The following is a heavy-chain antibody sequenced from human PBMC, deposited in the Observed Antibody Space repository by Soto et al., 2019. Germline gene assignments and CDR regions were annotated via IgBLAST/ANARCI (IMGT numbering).Heavy chain of an antibody. CDR3: AKGGCSGGSCYTLDY. CDR1: GFTFSGYA. D-gene: IGHD2-15*01. CDR2: ISGGGGSA. Sequence: EVQLLESGGGFVQPGVSLRLSCAASGFTFSGYAMSWVRQAPGKGLEWVSTISGGGGSAYYADSVKVRFTISRDNSENTLSLRMKSLRAEDTAVYYCAKGGCSGGSCYTLDYWGQGTLVTVSS. V-gene: IGHV3-23*01. J-gene: IGHJ4*02.